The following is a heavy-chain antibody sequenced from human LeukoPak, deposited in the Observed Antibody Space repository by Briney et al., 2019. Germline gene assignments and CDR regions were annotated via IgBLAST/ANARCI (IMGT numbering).Heavy chain of an antibody. D-gene: IGHD3-10*01. CDR2: IYYSGST. V-gene: IGHV4-59*01. CDR3: ARSQRTYGSGSYLFDY. J-gene: IGHJ4*02. CDR1: GGSISSYY. Sequence: SETLSLTCSVSGGSISSYYWSWIRQPPGKGLEWFGYIYYSGSTNYNPSLKGRVTISVDTSKNQFSLKLSSVTAADTAVYYCARSQRTYGSGSYLFDYWGQGTLVTVSS.